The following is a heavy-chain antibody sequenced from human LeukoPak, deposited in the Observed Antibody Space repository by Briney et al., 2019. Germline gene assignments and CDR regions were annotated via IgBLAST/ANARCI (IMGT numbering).Heavy chain of an antibody. CDR2: ISSSGSTI. CDR3: ARVGHYYDSSGYLDY. V-gene: IGHV3-11*01. J-gene: IGHJ4*02. Sequence: PGGSLGLSCAASGFTFSDYYMSWIRQAPGKGLEWVSYISSSGSTIYYADSVKGRFTISRDNAKNSLYLQMNSLRAEDTAVYYCARVGHYYDSSGYLDYWGQGTLVTVSS. CDR1: GFTFSDYY. D-gene: IGHD3-22*01.